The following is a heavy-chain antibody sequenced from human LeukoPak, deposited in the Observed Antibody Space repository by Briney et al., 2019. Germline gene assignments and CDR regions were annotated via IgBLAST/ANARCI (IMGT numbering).Heavy chain of an antibody. J-gene: IGHJ4*02. CDR3: ASGGLSSSWYLHY. V-gene: IGHV3-30-3*01. CDR2: ISYDGGNK. CDR1: GFTSSSYA. D-gene: IGHD6-13*01. Sequence: GGSLRLSCAASGFTSSSYAMHWVRQAPGKGLEWVAVISYDGGNKYYADSVEGRFTISRDNSKNTVYLQMNSLRAEDTALYYCASGGLSSSWYLHYWGQGTLVTVSS.